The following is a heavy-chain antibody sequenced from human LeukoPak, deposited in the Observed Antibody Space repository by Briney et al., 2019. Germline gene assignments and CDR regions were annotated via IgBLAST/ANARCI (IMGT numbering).Heavy chain of an antibody. CDR1: GYTFTRYD. V-gene: IGHV1-8*03. Sequence: ASVKVSCKASGYTFTRYDINWVRQATGQGLEWMGWINTKSGMTGHAQKFQGRITITKYTSISTVYMELSSLSSEDTAVYFCARVDGSVDYWGQGTLVTVSS. CDR3: ARVDGSVDY. J-gene: IGHJ4*02. CDR2: INTKSGMT. D-gene: IGHD3-22*01.